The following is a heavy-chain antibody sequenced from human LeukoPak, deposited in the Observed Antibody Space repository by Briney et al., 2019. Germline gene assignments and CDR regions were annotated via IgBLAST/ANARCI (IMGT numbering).Heavy chain of an antibody. CDR1: GYTFTIYY. V-gene: IGHV1-46*01. D-gene: IGHD3-22*01. CDR2: INPSGGGT. Sequence: ASVKLSFTASGYTFTIYYMHWVRQAPGQGLEWMGIINPSGGGTTYAQKFQGRVTMTRDTSTSIVYMELSSLRSEDTAVYYCARILSYDSSGYYYPRFDYWGQGTLVTVSS. J-gene: IGHJ4*02. CDR3: ARILSYDSSGYYYPRFDY.